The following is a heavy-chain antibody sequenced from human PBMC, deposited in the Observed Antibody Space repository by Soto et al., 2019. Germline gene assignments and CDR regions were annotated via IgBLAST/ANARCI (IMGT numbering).Heavy chain of an antibody. Sequence: GGSLRLSCAASGFTVSSNYMSWVRQAPGKGLEWVSVIYSGGSTYYADSVKGRFTISRDNSKNTLYLQMNSLRAEDTAVYYCATLTTVTIAPLDYWGQGTLVTVSS. J-gene: IGHJ4*02. CDR3: ATLTTVTIAPLDY. V-gene: IGHV3-66*01. CDR2: IYSGGST. CDR1: GFTVSSNY. D-gene: IGHD4-17*01.